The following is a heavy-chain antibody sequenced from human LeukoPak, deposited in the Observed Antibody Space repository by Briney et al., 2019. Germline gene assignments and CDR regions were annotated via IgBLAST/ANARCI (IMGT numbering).Heavy chain of an antibody. Sequence: PSETLSLTCTVSGGSISSYYWSWIRQPPGKGLEWIGYIYYSGSTNYNPSLKSRVTISVDTSKNQFSLKLSSVTAADTAVYYCAREEDTGVADLWGRGTLVTVSS. CDR2: IYYSGST. CDR1: GGSISSYY. CDR3: AREEDTGVADL. D-gene: IGHD3-3*01. V-gene: IGHV4-59*01. J-gene: IGHJ4*02.